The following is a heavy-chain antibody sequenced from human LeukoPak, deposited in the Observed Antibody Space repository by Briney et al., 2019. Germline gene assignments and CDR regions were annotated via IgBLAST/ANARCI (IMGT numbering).Heavy chain of an antibody. J-gene: IGHJ5*02. Sequence: SVKVSCKASGGTFSSYAISWVQQAPGQGLEWMGGIIPIFGTANYAQKFQGRVTITADESTSTAYMELSSLRSEDTAVYYCARAPECSSTSCPDWFDPWGQGTLVTVSS. V-gene: IGHV1-69*13. D-gene: IGHD2-2*01. CDR2: IIPIFGTA. CDR3: ARAPECSSTSCPDWFDP. CDR1: GGTFSSYA.